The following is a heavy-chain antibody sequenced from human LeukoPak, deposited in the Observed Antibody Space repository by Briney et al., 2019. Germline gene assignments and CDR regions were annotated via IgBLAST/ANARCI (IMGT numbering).Heavy chain of an antibody. J-gene: IGHJ3*02. Sequence: GGSLRLSCAASGFTFDDYAMHWVRQAPGKGLEWVSGISWNSGSIGYADSVKGRFTISRDNAKNSLYLQMNSLRAEDTALYYCAKDKRGYSSSWYPGAFDIWGQGTMVTVSS. CDR3: AKDKRGYSSSWYPGAFDI. V-gene: IGHV3-9*01. CDR1: GFTFDDYA. D-gene: IGHD6-13*01. CDR2: ISWNSGSI.